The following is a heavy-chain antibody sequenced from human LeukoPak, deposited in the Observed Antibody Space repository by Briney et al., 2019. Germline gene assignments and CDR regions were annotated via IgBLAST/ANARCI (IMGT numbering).Heavy chain of an antibody. V-gene: IGHV4-30-4*01. CDR3: ARDFRSGPHFDN. CDR2: IYYSGST. D-gene: IGHD2-15*01. J-gene: IGHJ4*02. Sequence: PSETLSLTCTVSGGSISSGDYYWSWIRQPPGKGLEWIGYIYYSGSTYYNPSLKSRVTISVDTSKNQFSLKLSSVTAADTAVYYCARDFRSGPHFDNWGQGTLVTVSS. CDR1: GGSISSGDYY.